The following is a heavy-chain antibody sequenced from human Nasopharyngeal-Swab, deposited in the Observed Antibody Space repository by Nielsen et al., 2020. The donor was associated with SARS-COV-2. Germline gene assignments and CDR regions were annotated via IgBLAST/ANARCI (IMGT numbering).Heavy chain of an antibody. D-gene: IGHD6-25*01. Sequence: GESLKISCAASGFTFSSYEMNWVRQAPGKGLEWVSSISSSSSYIYYADSVKGRFTISRDNAKNSLYLQMNSLRAEDTAVYYCARVGYSSVDYWGQGTLVTFSS. CDR3: ARVGYSSVDY. CDR2: ISSSSSYI. CDR1: GFTFSSYE. J-gene: IGHJ4*02. V-gene: IGHV3-21*01.